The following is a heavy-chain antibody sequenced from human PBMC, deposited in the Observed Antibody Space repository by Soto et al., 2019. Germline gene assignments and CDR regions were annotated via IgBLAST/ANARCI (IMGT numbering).Heavy chain of an antibody. CDR1: GFTVSSNY. V-gene: IGHV3-66*01. CDR3: ATTLIAVAGYFDY. CDR2: IYSGGST. Sequence: GGSLRLSCAASGFTVSSNYMSWVRQAPGKGLEWVSVIYSGGSTYYADSVKGRFTISRDNSKNTLYLQMNSLRAEDTAVYYCATTLIAVAGYFDYWGQGTLVTVSS. D-gene: IGHD6-19*01. J-gene: IGHJ4*02.